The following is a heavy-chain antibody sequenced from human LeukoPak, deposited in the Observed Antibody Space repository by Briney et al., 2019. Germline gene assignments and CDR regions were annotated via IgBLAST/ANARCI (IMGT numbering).Heavy chain of an antibody. CDR2: INHSGST. CDR1: GGSFSGYY. Sequence: SETLSLTCAVYGGSFSGYYWSWIRQPPGKGLEWIGEINHSGSTNYNPSLKSRVTISVDASKNQFSVKLSSVTAVDTAVYYCARGRDTAMVSPFDYWGQGTLVTVSS. CDR3: ARGRDTAMVSPFDY. J-gene: IGHJ4*02. D-gene: IGHD5-18*01. V-gene: IGHV4-34*01.